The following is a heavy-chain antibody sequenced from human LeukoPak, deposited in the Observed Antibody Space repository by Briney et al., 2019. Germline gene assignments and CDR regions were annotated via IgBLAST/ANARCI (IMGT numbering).Heavy chain of an antibody. Sequence: GGSLRLSCAASGFTLSSYGMHWVRQAPGKGLEWVAFIRYDGSNKYYADSVKGRFTISRDNSKNTLYLQMNSLRAEDTAVYYCAKDFSSSWHAGIDCWGQGTLVTVSS. V-gene: IGHV3-30*02. CDR3: AKDFSSSWHAGIDC. J-gene: IGHJ4*02. CDR1: GFTLSSYG. D-gene: IGHD6-13*01. CDR2: IRYDGSNK.